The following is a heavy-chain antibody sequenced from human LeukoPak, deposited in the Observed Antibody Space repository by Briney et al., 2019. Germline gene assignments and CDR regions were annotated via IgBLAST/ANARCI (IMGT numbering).Heavy chain of an antibody. D-gene: IGHD3-3*01. J-gene: IGHJ6*02. CDR3: AKDGGGSLEWLPPMDV. Sequence: GGSLRLSCAASGSTFSSYSMNWVRQAPGKGLEWVSYISSSSSTIYYGDSVKGRFTISRDNSKNTLYLQMNSLRAEDTAIYYCAKDGGGSLEWLPPMDVWGQGTMVTVS. CDR2: ISSSSSTI. CDR1: GSTFSSYS. V-gene: IGHV3-48*01.